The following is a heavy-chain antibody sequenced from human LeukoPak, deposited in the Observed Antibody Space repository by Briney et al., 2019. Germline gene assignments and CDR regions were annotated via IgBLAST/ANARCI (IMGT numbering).Heavy chain of an antibody. Sequence: ASVTVSFKASGYTFTSYYMHWVRQAPGQGLEWMGIINPSGGSTIYAQKFQGRVTMTEDTSTDTAYMELSSLRSEDTAVYYCATAPDRRTLLTGLYFDYWGQGTLVTVSS. CDR3: ATAPDRRTLLTGLYFDY. D-gene: IGHD3-9*01. CDR2: INPSGGST. V-gene: IGHV1-46*01. J-gene: IGHJ4*02. CDR1: GYTFTSYY.